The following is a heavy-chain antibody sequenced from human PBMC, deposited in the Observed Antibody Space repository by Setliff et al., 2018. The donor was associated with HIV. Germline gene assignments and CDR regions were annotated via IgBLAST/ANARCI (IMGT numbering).Heavy chain of an antibody. D-gene: IGHD1-26*01. CDR2: IIPIFGTA. V-gene: IGHV1-69*13. J-gene: IGHJ3*02. Sequence: SVKVSCKASGCTFSSYAISWVRQAPGQGLEWMGGIIPIFGTANYAQKFQGRVTITADESTSTAYMELSSLRSEDTAVYYCARGGDSGSYYLNAFDIWGQGTMVTVSS. CDR1: GCTFSSYA. CDR3: ARGGDSGSYYLNAFDI.